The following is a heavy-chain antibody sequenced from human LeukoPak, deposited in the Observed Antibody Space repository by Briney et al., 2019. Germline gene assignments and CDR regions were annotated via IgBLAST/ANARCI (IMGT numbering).Heavy chain of an antibody. CDR1: GFTFTSSA. J-gene: IGHJ4*02. V-gene: IGHV1-58*02. CDR2: IVVGSGNT. Sequence: SVKVSCKASGFTFTSSAMQWVRQARGQRLEWIGWIVVGSGNTNYAQKFQERVTITRDMSTSTAYMELSSLRSEDTAVYYCAAGGQYSGSYLSDFDYWGQGTLVTVPS. D-gene: IGHD1-26*01. CDR3: AAGGQYSGSYLSDFDY.